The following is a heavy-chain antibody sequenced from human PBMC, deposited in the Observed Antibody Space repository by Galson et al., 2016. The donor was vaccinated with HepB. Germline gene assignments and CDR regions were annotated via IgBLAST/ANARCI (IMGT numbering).Heavy chain of an antibody. D-gene: IGHD3-16*01. CDR2: IYYGGST. Sequence: SETLSLTCTVSGGSISSYYWSWIRQPPGMGLEWIGYIYYGGSTNYNPSLKSRVTISVDTSKNQFSLKLSSVTAADTAVYYCARRLGVYSYYGMDVWGQGTTVTVSS. V-gene: IGHV4-59*08. J-gene: IGHJ6*02. CDR3: ARRLGVYSYYGMDV. CDR1: GGSISSYY.